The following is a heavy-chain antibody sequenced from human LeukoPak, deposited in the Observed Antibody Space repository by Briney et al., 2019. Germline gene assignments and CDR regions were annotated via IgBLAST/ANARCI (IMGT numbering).Heavy chain of an antibody. CDR2: ISAYNGKT. J-gene: IGHJ6*03. V-gene: IGHV1-18*01. CDR3: ARGQYSGYDFPLPRYYYYYMDV. Sequence: ASVKVSCKASGYTFTSYGISWVRQAPGQGLEWMGWISAYNGKTNYAQKLQDRVTMTTDTSTSTAYMELRSLRSDDTAVYYCARGQYSGYDFPLPRYYYYYMDVWGKGTTVTVSS. D-gene: IGHD5-12*01. CDR1: GYTFTSYG.